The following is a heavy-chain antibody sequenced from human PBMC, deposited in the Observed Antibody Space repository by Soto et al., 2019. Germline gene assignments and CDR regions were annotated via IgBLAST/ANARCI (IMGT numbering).Heavy chain of an antibody. J-gene: IGHJ4*02. CDR1: GGSFSDYY. Sequence: QVQLRQWGAGLLKPSETLSLTCAVFGGSFSDYYWTWIRQPPGKGLEWIGKINHSGTTSYNPSLKRRITITVDTSNTQFSLKLSSVTAADTAVYYCARKPIYHFFAGYYSVDYWGQGTLVTVSS. CDR3: ARKPIYHFFAGYYSVDY. CDR2: INHSGTT. V-gene: IGHV4-34*01. D-gene: IGHD3-9*01.